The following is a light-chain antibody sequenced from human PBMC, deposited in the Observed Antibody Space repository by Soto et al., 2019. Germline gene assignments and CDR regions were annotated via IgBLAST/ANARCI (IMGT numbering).Light chain of an antibody. CDR1: SSDFGGYNY. V-gene: IGLV2-14*01. CDR2: VVS. J-gene: IGLJ1*01. CDR3: SSYTSSSTLV. Sequence: QSALTQPASVSGSPGQSITISCTGTSSDFGGYNYVSWYQQHPGKAPKLMIYVVSNRPSGVSNRFSGSKSGNAASLTISGLQAEDEADYYCSSYTSSSTLVFGTGTKVTVL.